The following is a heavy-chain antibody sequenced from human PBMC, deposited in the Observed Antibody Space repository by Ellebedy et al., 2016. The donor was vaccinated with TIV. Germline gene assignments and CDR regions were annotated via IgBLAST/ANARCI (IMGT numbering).Heavy chain of an antibody. CDR2: INHSGST. J-gene: IGHJ5*02. CDR3: ARVAYGDYWWFDP. V-gene: IGHV4-34*01. D-gene: IGHD4-17*01. Sequence: MPSETLSLTCAVYGGSFSGYYWSWIRQPPGKGLEWIGEINHSGSTNYNPSPKSRVTISVNTSKNQFSLKLTSVTAADTAVYYCARVAYGDYWWFDPWGQGTLVTVSS. CDR1: GGSFSGYY.